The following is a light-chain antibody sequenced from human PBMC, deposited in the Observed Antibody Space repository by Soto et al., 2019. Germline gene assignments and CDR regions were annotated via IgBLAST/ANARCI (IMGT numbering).Light chain of an antibody. V-gene: IGKV1-5*03. Sequence: IQMTHYPSTLSASVGDRGTITCRASQSNHIWLAWYQQKPGKAPKLLIYKASSLQSGVPSRFSGSGYEPEFTRTISSLQPDDFATDDYQQYISYSRPFGKGNKVQIK. CDR1: QSNHIW. J-gene: IGKJ1*01. CDR3: QQYISYSRP. CDR2: KAS.